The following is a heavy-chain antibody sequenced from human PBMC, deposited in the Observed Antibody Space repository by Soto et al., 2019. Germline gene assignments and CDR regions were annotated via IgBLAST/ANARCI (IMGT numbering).Heavy chain of an antibody. V-gene: IGHV1-69*01. CDR3: VRDQAPADCGGDCYGYGMDV. Sequence: QVQLVQSGAEVKKPGSSVKVSCKAPGGTFSSYAISWVRQAPGQGLEWMGGIIPIFGTANYAQKFQGRVTITADESTSTAYMELSSLRSEDTAVYYCVRDQAPADCGGDCYGYGMDVWGQGTTVTVSS. CDR1: GGTFSSYA. J-gene: IGHJ6*02. D-gene: IGHD2-21*02. CDR2: IIPIFGTA.